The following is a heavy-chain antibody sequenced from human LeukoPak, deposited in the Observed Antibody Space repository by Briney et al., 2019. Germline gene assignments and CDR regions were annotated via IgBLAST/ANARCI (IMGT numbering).Heavy chain of an antibody. CDR3: AKDASRYCSGGSCYYYGMDV. CDR2: ISYDGSNK. V-gene: IGHV3-30*18. D-gene: IGHD2-15*01. CDR1: GFTSSSYG. Sequence: GRSLRLSCAASGFTSSSYGMHWVRQAPGKGLEWVAVISYDGSNKYYADSVKGRFTISRDNSKNTLYLQMNSLRAEDTAVYYCAKDASRYCSGGSCYYYGMDVWGKGTTVTVSS. J-gene: IGHJ6*04.